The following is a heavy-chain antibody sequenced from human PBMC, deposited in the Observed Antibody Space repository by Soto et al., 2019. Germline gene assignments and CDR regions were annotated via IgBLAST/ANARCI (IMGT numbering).Heavy chain of an antibody. J-gene: IGHJ6*02. CDR1: GGTFSSYA. V-gene: IGHV1-69*01. CDR3: ASGPPVVPAATGSRNYYYYYGMDV. D-gene: IGHD2-2*01. Sequence: QVQLVQSGAEVKKPGSSVKVSCKASGGTFSSYAISWVRQAPGQGLEWMGGIIPIFGTANYAQKFQGRVTITADESTSTAYMELSSLRSEDTAVYYCASGPPVVPAATGSRNYYYYYGMDVWGQGTTVTVSS. CDR2: IIPIFGTA.